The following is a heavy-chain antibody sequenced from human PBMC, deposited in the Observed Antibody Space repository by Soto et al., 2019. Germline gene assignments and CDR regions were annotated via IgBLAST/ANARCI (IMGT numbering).Heavy chain of an antibody. D-gene: IGHD3-10*01. CDR2: TYYRSKWYN. V-gene: IGHV6-1*01. CDR1: GDSVSSKSAA. CDR3: ARGSGTINY. J-gene: IGHJ4*02. Sequence: QVQLQQSGPGLVKPSQTLSLTCAISGDSVSSKSAAWDWIRQSPSRGLEWLGRTYYRSKWYNEYAASVKSRITITPDTSKNQFALQLNSVTPEDTAVYYCARGSGTINYWGQGILVTVSS.